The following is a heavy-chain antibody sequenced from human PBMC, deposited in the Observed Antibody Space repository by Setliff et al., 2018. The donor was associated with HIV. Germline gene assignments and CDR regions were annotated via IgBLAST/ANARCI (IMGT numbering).Heavy chain of an antibody. D-gene: IGHD3-22*01. Sequence: GGSLRLSCGASGFTFSSFAMNWVRHAPGKGLEWVSAVSGSGTATEYADSMKGRFTISRDNSKNALYLEMNNLRAEDTAIYYCAKGLDYVDSSGYSYFRLWGQGTQVTV. J-gene: IGHJ4*02. CDR2: VSGSGTAT. V-gene: IGHV3-23*01. CDR3: AKGLDYVDSSGYSYFRL. CDR1: GFTFSSFA.